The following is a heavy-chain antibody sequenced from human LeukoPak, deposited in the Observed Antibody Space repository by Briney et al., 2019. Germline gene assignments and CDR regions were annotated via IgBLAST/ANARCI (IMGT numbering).Heavy chain of an antibody. D-gene: IGHD1-14*01. CDR3: ARLYYRVKLFDY. CDR2: IYYSGST. CDR1: GGSISSYY. Sequence: SETLSLTCTVSGGSISSYYWSWIRQPPGKGLEWIGYIYYSGSTNYNPSLKSRVTISVDASKNQFSLKLSSVTAADTAVYYCARLYYRVKLFDYWGRGTLVTVSS. V-gene: IGHV4-59*01. J-gene: IGHJ4*02.